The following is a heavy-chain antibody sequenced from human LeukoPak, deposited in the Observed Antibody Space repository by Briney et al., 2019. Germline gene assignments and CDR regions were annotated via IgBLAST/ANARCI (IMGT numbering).Heavy chain of an antibody. Sequence: GGSLRLSCAASGFTFNSYAMSWVRQAPGKGLEWVSVIYSGGNTYYADSVKGRFTISRDNSKNTVYLQMNSLRAEDTAVYYCARGIASATSYYFDYWGQGTLVTVSS. CDR1: GFTFNSYA. CDR2: IYSGGNT. D-gene: IGHD6-13*01. CDR3: ARGIASATSYYFDY. J-gene: IGHJ4*02. V-gene: IGHV3-53*01.